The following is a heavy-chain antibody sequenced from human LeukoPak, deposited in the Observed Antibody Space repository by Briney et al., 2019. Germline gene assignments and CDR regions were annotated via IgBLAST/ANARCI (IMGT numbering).Heavy chain of an antibody. CDR1: GFTFSSYW. CDR2: IKEDGSDK. V-gene: IGHV3-7*01. Sequence: PGGSLRLSCAASGFTFSSYWMSWVRQAPGKGLEWVANIKEDGSDKFYVDSVKGRLTISRDNAKHSLYLQMNSLRADDTAVYYCARGFFDMDVWGKGTTVTVSS. CDR3: ARGFFDMDV. J-gene: IGHJ6*03. D-gene: IGHD3-3*01.